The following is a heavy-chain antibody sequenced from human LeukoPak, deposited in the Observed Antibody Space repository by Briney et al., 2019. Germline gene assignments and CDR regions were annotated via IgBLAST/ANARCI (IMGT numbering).Heavy chain of an antibody. CDR1: GGTFSSYA. CDR2: IIPIFGTA. V-gene: IGHV1-69*06. J-gene: IGHJ3*02. Sequence: ASVKVSCKASGGTFSSYAISWVRQAPGQGLEWMGGIIPIFGTANYAQKFQGRVTITADKSASTAYMELSSLRSEDTAVYYCARDDLERGVDIWGQGTMVTVSS. CDR3: ARDDLERGVDI. D-gene: IGHD1-1*01.